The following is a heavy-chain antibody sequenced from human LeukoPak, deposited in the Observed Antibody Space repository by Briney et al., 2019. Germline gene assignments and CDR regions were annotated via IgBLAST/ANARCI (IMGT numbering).Heavy chain of an antibody. V-gene: IGHV4-59*08. CDR1: GGSMSSFY. CDR2: IFYSGST. Sequence: SETLSLTCTVSGGSMSSFYWSWIRQPPGKGLEWIGYIFYSGSTNYNPSLKSRVTLSVDTSKNQFSLKLGSVTAADTAVYYCARQPYMLGAYYFDYWGQGTLVTVSS. D-gene: IGHD1-26*01. CDR3: ARQPYMLGAYYFDY. J-gene: IGHJ4*02.